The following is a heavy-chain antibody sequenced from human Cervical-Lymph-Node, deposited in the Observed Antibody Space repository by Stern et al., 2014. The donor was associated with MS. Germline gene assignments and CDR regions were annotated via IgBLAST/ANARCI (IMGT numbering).Heavy chain of an antibody. CDR1: GFTFSSYG. D-gene: IGHD3-10*01. V-gene: IGHV3-33*01. CDR3: ARDRGGKGPVDY. Sequence: VHLVESGGGVVQPGRSLRLSCAAAGFTFSSYGMHWVRQAPGKGLEWVAVIWYDGSNKNYADSVKGRFTISRDNSKNTLYLQMNSLRAEDTAVYYWARDRGGKGPVDYWGQGTLVTVSS. J-gene: IGHJ4*02. CDR2: IWYDGSNK.